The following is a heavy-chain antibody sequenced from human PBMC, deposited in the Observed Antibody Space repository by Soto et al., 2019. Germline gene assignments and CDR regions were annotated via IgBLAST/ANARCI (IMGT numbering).Heavy chain of an antibody. J-gene: IGHJ5*02. CDR1: GGTFSSYA. V-gene: IGHV1-69*12. D-gene: IGHD3-22*01. CDR3: ARDRGPSSGYFPYWFDP. Sequence: QVQLVQSGAEVKKPGSSVKVSCKASGGTFSSYAISWVRQAPGQGLEWMGEIIPIFGTANYAQKFQGRVTITADESTSTAYMELSRQRSEDTGVYYCARDRGPSSGYFPYWFDPWGQGTLVTVSS. CDR2: IIPIFGTA.